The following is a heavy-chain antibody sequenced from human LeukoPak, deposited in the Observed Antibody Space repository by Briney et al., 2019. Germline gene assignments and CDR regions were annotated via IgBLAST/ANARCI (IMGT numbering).Heavy chain of an antibody. CDR3: ARRAPGYCITTSCPDTYYYYYYMDV. V-gene: IGHV3-7*01. CDR1: GFAFSSSW. D-gene: IGHD2-2*01. CDR2: IKQDGSET. Sequence: QPGGSLRLSCAASGFAFSSSWMSWVRQAPGKGLEWVANIKQDGSETYYVDSLKGRFTVSRDNAKNSVYLQMNNLRAEDTAVYYCARRAPGYCITTSCPDTYYYYYYMDVWGNGTTVTVSS. J-gene: IGHJ6*03.